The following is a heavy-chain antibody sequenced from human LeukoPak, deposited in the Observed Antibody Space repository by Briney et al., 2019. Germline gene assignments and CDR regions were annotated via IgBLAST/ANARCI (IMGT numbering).Heavy chain of an antibody. CDR3: ARDGVDYGDYGAFDI. Sequence: GASVKVSCKASGYTFTSYGISWVRQAPGQGLEWMGWISAYNGNTNYAQKLQGRVTMTADTSTSTAYMELRSLRSDDTAVYYCARDGVDYGDYGAFDIWGQGTMVTVSS. D-gene: IGHD4-17*01. CDR1: GYTFTSYG. V-gene: IGHV1-18*01. J-gene: IGHJ3*02. CDR2: ISAYNGNT.